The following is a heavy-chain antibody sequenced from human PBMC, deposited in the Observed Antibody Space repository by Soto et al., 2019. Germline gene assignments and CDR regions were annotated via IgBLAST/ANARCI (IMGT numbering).Heavy chain of an antibody. D-gene: IGHD6-19*01. CDR1: CYIFTSYW. Sequence: GESKKICCACACYIFTSYWISGVHPLAGRGVEWMGRIDPRNTHTNDSPSFQGHVTISADKSSSTAYLQGSSLKASDTAMYYCARHTGIAVAGTEDYYYYGMDVWGQGTTVTVSS. CDR2: IDPRNTHT. CDR3: ARHTGIAVAGTEDYYYYGMDV. J-gene: IGHJ6*02. V-gene: IGHV5-10-1*01.